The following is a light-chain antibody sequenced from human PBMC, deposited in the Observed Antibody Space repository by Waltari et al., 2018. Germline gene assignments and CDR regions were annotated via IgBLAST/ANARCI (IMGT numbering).Light chain of an antibody. Sequence: VLTQSPATLYVSPGDTATLSCRASRSVGVNLAWYQQKPGQAPRLLIYDASKWATGIPARFSAAGSGTEFTLTIISLQSEDSAIYYCHQYNTWPPATFGQGTKLEIK. CDR3: HQYNTWPPAT. CDR2: DAS. J-gene: IGKJ2*01. V-gene: IGKV3-15*01. CDR1: RSVGVN.